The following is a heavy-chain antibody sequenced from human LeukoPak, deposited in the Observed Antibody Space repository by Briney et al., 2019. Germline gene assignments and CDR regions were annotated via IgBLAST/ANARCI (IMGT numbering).Heavy chain of an antibody. V-gene: IGHV3-7*01. CDR2: IKQDGSEK. Sequence: GSLRLSCAASGFTFSSYWMSWVRQAPGKGLEWVANIKQDGSEKYYVDSVKGRFTISRDNAKNSLYLQMNSLRAEDTAVYYCARRSGRDGYNPFDYWGQGTLVTVSS. CDR3: ARRSGRDGYNPFDY. D-gene: IGHD5-24*01. J-gene: IGHJ4*02. CDR1: GFTFSSYW.